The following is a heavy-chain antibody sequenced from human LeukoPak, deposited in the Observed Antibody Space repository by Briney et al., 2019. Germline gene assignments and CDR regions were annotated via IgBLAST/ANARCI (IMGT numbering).Heavy chain of an antibody. J-gene: IGHJ4*02. Sequence: PGGSLRLSCAASGFTFSSYAMSWVRQAPGKGLEWVSAISGSGGSTYNADSVKGRFTISRDNSKNTLYLQMNSLRAEDTAVYYCAKSGGDFWSGSLRATDYWGQGTLVTVSS. D-gene: IGHD3-3*01. CDR2: ISGSGGST. CDR1: GFTFSSYA. CDR3: AKSGGDFWSGSLRATDY. V-gene: IGHV3-23*01.